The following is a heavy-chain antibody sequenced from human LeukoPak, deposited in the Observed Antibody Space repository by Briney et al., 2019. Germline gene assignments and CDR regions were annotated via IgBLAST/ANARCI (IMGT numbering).Heavy chain of an antibody. Sequence: SETLSLTCAVYGGSFSGYYWSWIRQPPGKGLEWIGEINHSGSTNYNPSLKSRVTISVDTSENQFSLKLSSVTAADTAVYYCARGLGYSSSPIDYWGQGTLVTVSS. V-gene: IGHV4-34*01. CDR2: INHSGST. CDR3: ARGLGYSSSPIDY. J-gene: IGHJ4*02. CDR1: GGSFSGYY. D-gene: IGHD6-13*01.